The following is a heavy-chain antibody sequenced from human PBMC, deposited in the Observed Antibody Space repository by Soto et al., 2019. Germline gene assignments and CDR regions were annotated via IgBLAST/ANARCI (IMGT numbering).Heavy chain of an antibody. J-gene: IGHJ4*02. CDR1: GFMFSSYA. CDR3: ARHQDLYDFLTRSDLDS. V-gene: IGHV3-33*01. CDR2: IWHDGSDQ. D-gene: IGHD3-9*01. Sequence: PGGSLRLSCVASGFMFSSYAMHWVRQAPGKGLEWVAVIWHDGSDQYYADSVKGRFTISRDNSYNTLYLQMNSLKVEDTALYYCARHQDLYDFLTRSDLDSWGQGT.